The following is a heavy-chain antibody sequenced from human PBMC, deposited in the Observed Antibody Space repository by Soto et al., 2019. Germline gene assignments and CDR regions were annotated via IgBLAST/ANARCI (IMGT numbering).Heavy chain of an antibody. V-gene: IGHV3-23*01. Sequence: GSLRLSCAASGFTFSSYAMSWVRQAPGKGLEWVSAISGSGGSTYYADSVKGRFTISRDNSKNTLYLQMNSLRAEDTAVYYCAKLGEDYGSGSYLADYYYMDVWGKGTTVTVSS. CDR1: GFTFSSYA. D-gene: IGHD3-10*01. J-gene: IGHJ6*03. CDR2: ISGSGGST. CDR3: AKLGEDYGSGSYLADYYYMDV.